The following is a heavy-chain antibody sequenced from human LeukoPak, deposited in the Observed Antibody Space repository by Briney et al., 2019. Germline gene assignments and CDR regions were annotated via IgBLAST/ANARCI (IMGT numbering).Heavy chain of an antibody. CDR3: AKSLAVAGYYYGMDV. D-gene: IGHD6-19*01. CDR1: GYTLTELS. CDR2: FDPEDGET. Sequence: GASAKVSCKVSGYTLTELSMHSVRQAPGKGLERMGGFDPEDGETIYAQKFQGGVTMTEDTSTDTAYMELSSLRSEGTAVYYCAKSLAVAGYYYGMDVWGQGTTVTVSS. J-gene: IGHJ6*02. V-gene: IGHV1-24*01.